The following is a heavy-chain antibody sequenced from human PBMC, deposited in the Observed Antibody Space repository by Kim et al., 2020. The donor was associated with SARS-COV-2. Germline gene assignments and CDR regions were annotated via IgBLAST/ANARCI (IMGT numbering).Heavy chain of an antibody. Sequence: GGSLRLSCAASGFTFSSYSMNWVRQAPGKGLEWVSSISSSSSYIYYADSVKGRFTISRDNAKNSLYLQMNSLRAEDTAVYYCARVVLSTKFGGMDVWGQGTTVTVSS. CDR1: GFTFSSYS. D-gene: IGHD3-16*01. CDR2: ISSSSSYI. V-gene: IGHV3-21*01. CDR3: ARVVLSTKFGGMDV. J-gene: IGHJ6*02.